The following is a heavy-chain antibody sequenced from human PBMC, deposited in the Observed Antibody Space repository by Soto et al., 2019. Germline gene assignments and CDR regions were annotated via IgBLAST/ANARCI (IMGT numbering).Heavy chain of an antibody. CDR1: GGSFSGYY. J-gene: IGHJ6*02. Sequence: SETLSLTCAVYGGSFSGYYWSWIRQPPGKGLEWIGEINHSGSTNYNPSLKSRVTISVDTSKNQFSLKPSSMTAADTAVYYCARVFRTTGTASLYYYYYGMDVWGQGATVTVSS. CDR2: INHSGST. D-gene: IGHD1-1*01. V-gene: IGHV4-34*01. CDR3: ARVFRTTGTASLYYYYYGMDV.